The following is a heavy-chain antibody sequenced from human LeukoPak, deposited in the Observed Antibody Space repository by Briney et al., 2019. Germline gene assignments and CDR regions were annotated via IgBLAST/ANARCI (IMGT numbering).Heavy chain of an antibody. CDR1: GYTFTSWY. V-gene: IGHV1-46*01. CDR3: ARSAVAGLWYYFDY. CDR2: INPSDGST. Sequence: ASVKVSCKASGYTFTSWYMHWVRQAPGQGPEWMGIINPSDGSTSSAQKFQGRITMTRDTSTRTVYMDLRSLTSKDTAVYYCARSAVAGLWYYFDYWGQGTLVTVSS. D-gene: IGHD6-19*01. J-gene: IGHJ4*02.